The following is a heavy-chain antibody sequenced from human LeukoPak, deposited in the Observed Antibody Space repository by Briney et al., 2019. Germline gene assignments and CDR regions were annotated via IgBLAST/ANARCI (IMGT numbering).Heavy chain of an antibody. V-gene: IGHV3-20*04. CDR3: ARDDYDSSGQFYGMDV. Sequence: GGSLRLSCAASGFTFAEYGMSWVRAAPGKGLEWVSGINWIGGSTGYADSVKGRFTNSRDNAKNSLYLQMNTLRAEDTALYYCARDDYDSSGQFYGMDVWGQGTTVTVSS. D-gene: IGHD3-22*01. J-gene: IGHJ6*02. CDR2: INWIGGST. CDR1: GFTFAEYG.